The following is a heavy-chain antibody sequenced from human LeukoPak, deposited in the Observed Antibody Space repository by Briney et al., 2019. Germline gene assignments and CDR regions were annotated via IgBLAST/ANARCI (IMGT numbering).Heavy chain of an antibody. D-gene: IGHD3-10*01. CDR1: GYTFTSYG. Sequence: ASVKVSCKASGYTFTSYGISWVRQAPGQGLEWMGWISAYNGNTNYAQKLQGRVTMTTDTSTSTAYMELRSLRSDDTAVYYCARLGPAFWFGERTGLTFDIWGQGTMATVSS. CDR2: ISAYNGNT. CDR3: ARLGPAFWFGERTGLTFDI. V-gene: IGHV1-18*01. J-gene: IGHJ3*02.